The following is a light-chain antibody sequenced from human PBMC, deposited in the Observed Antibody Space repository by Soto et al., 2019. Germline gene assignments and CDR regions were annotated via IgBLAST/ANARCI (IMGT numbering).Light chain of an antibody. CDR2: KAS. CDR1: QTISTW. J-gene: IGKJ1*01. V-gene: IGKV1-5*03. Sequence: IQMTQSPSTLSASVGDRVTFTCRASQTISTWLAWYQQKPGEAPKLLIYKASTLEVGVPSRFSGSGSGTDFTLTINTPQPADFATYYCQQYNSYPWTFGQGTKV. CDR3: QQYNSYPWT.